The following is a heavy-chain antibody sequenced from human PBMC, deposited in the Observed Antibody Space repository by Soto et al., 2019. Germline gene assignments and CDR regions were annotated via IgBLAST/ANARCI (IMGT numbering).Heavy chain of an antibody. D-gene: IGHD4-17*01. CDR1: GYIFKSYW. J-gene: IGHJ2*01. CDR2: IYPGDSDT. V-gene: IGHV5-51*01. CDR3: ARHEGFGDSYWYFDL. Sequence: EVQLVQSGAEVKKPGESLKLSCKGSGYIFKSYWIGWVRQMPGKGLEWMGIIYPGDSDTTYSPSFQGHVTISADKSISTAYLQWSSLKAADTAMYDFARHEGFGDSYWYFDLWGRGTLVTVSS.